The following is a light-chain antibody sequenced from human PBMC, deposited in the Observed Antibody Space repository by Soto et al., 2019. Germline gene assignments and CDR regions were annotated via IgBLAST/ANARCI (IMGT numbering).Light chain of an antibody. CDR1: QSLSSTY. Sequence: EVVLTQSPGTLSLSPGERPTLSGRASQSLSSTYLAWYEQKPGQSPRLXIYGASSRATGIPARFSGGGAGTDFTLTISRLEPEDVEVDYCQQYDSSTITFGQGTRLEIK. CDR2: GAS. V-gene: IGKV3-20*01. J-gene: IGKJ5*01. CDR3: QQYDSSTIT.